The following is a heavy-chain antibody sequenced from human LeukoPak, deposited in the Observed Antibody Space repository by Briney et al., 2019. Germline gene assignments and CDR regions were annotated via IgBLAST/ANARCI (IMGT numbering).Heavy chain of an antibody. V-gene: IGHV4-31*11. CDR3: ARGDY. J-gene: IGHJ4*02. Sequence: SQTLSLTCAVSGGSISSGGYSWSWLRQPPGKGLEWIGFISYTGDTYYNPSLKSRVVISRDTSKNQFTLSLSSVTAADTAIFYCARGDYWGQGILVTVSS. CDR2: ISYTGDT. CDR1: GGSISSGGYS.